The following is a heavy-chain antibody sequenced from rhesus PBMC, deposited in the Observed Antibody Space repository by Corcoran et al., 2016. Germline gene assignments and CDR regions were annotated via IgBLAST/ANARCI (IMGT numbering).Heavy chain of an antibody. CDR3: LRGPYGANVLDF. D-gene: IGHD4-17*01. J-gene: IGHJ4*01. Sequence: QVKLQQWGEGLVKPSETLSLTCAVYGGSITGYYWRWIRQPPGKGLEWIGNIDGNIVSTNYNPSLKNRVTISKDTSKNQFSLKLNSVTAADTAVYFCLRGPYGANVLDFWGQGVLVTVSS. V-gene: IGHV4-73*01. CDR2: IDGNIVST. CDR1: GGSITGYY.